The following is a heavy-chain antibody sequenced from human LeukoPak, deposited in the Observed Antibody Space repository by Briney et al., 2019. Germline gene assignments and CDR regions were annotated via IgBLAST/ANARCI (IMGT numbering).Heavy chain of an antibody. Sequence: GGSLRLSCAASGFTFSSYAMSWVRQAPGKGLEWVAAISGSGGSTYYADSVKGRLTISRDNSKNTLYLQMNSMRAADTAVYYCAKQSRRGYSYGPFDYWGQGTLVTVSS. D-gene: IGHD5-18*01. V-gene: IGHV3-23*01. J-gene: IGHJ4*02. CDR2: ISGSGGST. CDR3: AKQSRRGYSYGPFDY. CDR1: GFTFSSYA.